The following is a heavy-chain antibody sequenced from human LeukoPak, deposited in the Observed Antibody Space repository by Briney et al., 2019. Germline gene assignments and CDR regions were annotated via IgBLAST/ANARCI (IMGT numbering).Heavy chain of an antibody. CDR3: AREMATINYYYGMDV. Sequence: ASVKVSCKASGGTFSSYAISWVRQAPGQGLEWMGIINPSGGSTSYAQKFQGRVTMTRDTSTSTVYMELSSLRSEDTAVYYCAREMATINYYYGMDVWGQGTTVTVSS. CDR1: GGTFSSYA. D-gene: IGHD5-24*01. CDR2: INPSGGST. J-gene: IGHJ6*02. V-gene: IGHV1-46*01.